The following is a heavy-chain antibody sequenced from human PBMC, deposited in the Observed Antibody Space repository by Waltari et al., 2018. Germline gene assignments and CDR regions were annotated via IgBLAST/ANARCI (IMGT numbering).Heavy chain of an antibody. CDR1: GGPISSSNW. D-gene: IGHD3-22*01. J-gene: IGHJ3*02. V-gene: IGHV4-4*02. CDR3: ARDYYDSSGYYRHDLAFDI. CDR2: IYHSGST. Sequence: QVQLQESGPGLVKPSGTLSLTCAVSGGPISSSNWWSWVRPPPGRGLEWIGEIYHSGSTNYNPSLKSRVTISVDKSKNQFSLKLSSVTAADTAVYYCARDYYDSSGYYRHDLAFDIWGQGTMVTVSS.